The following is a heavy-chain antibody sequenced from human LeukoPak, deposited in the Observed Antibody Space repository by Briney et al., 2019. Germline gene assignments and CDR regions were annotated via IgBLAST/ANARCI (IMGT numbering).Heavy chain of an antibody. D-gene: IGHD3-22*01. CDR3: ARDTSLLVQTYYYDSSGYPNDY. Sequence: ASVKVSCKASGYTFTGYCMHWVRQAPGQGLEWMGWINPNSGGTNYAQKFQGRVTMTRDTSISTAYMELSRLRSDDTAVYYCARDTSLLVQTYYYDSSGYPNDYWGQGTLVTVSS. CDR1: GYTFTGYC. V-gene: IGHV1-2*02. CDR2: INPNSGGT. J-gene: IGHJ4*02.